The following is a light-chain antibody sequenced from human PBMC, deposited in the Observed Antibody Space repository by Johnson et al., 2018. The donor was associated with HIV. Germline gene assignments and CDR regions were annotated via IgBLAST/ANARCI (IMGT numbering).Light chain of an antibody. CDR2: DNN. J-gene: IGLJ1*01. V-gene: IGLV1-51*01. CDR3: GTWDSSLSAGFYV. Sequence: QSVLTQPPSVSAAPGQKVTISCSGSSSNIGNNYVSWYQQLPGTAPKLLIYDNNKRPSGIPDRFSGSKSGTSATLGITALQTGAEADYYCGTWDSSLSAGFYVFGTGTKVTVL. CDR1: SSNIGNNY.